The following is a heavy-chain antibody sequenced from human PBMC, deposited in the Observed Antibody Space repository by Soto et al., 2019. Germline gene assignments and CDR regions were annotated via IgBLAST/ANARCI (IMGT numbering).Heavy chain of an antibody. CDR1: GGSISSYY. D-gene: IGHD3-3*01. CDR2: IYYSGQP. V-gene: IGHV4-59*12. J-gene: IGHJ5*02. CDR3: ARAKGGRIFPQRSTNWLDT. Sequence: SETLSLTCTVSGGSISSYYWSWIRQPPGKGLEWIGYIYYSGQPNYNPSLKSRVTISIAMSDNRFSLKLTSLTAADTGVYYCARAKGGRIFPQRSTNWLDTWGQGTQVTVSS.